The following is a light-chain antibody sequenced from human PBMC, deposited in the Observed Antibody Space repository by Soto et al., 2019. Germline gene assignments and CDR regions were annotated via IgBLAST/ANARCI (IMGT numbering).Light chain of an antibody. V-gene: IGKV3D-20*02. Sequence: EKVMTQSPATLSVSPGETATLSCRASQSVTNNYLAWYQQKPGLAPRLLIHDTSNRVTGIPARFSGSRSGTDFTLTISSLEPEDVAVYFCHQRNKFGQGTRLEIK. J-gene: IGKJ5*01. CDR3: HQRNK. CDR2: DTS. CDR1: QSVTNNY.